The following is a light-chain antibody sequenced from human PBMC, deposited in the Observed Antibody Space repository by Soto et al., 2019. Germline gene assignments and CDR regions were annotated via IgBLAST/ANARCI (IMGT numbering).Light chain of an antibody. CDR2: DAS. CDR3: QQRSNWPPLT. Sequence: EIVLTQSPATLSSSPGERATLYCRASQSVSSYLAWYQQKPGQAPRLLIYDASNRATGIPARFSGSGSGTDFTLTISSLEPEDFAVYYCQQRSNWPPLTFGGGTKVEIK. CDR1: QSVSSY. J-gene: IGKJ4*01. V-gene: IGKV3-11*01.